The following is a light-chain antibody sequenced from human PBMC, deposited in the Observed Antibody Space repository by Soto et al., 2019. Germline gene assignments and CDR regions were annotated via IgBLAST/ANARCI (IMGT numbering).Light chain of an antibody. V-gene: IGKV2-28*01. CDR1: QSLLHRNGYNY. CDR2: LGS. CDR3: IQALQTPIT. J-gene: IGKJ5*01. Sequence: EIVMTQSPLSLPVTPGEPASISCRSSQSLLHRNGYNYLDWYLQKPGQSPQVLIYLGSNRASGVPDRFSGTGSGTDFTLQISGVEAEDVGLYYCIQALQTPITFGQGTRLEIK.